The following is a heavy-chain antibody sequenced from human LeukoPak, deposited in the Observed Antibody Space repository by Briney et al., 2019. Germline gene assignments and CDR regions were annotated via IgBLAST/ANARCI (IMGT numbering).Heavy chain of an antibody. CDR1: GNSFTSDY. V-gene: IGHV1-46*04. Sequence: ASVKVSCKASGNSFTSDYMHWVRQAPGQGLEWMGRIIPSGDTTHYAQKLQGRVSITRDTSTSTVYMVLSSLTSEDTAVYYCAGHWGSNDAFDIWGQGTMVTVSS. CDR2: IIPSGDTT. D-gene: IGHD7-27*01. CDR3: AGHWGSNDAFDI. J-gene: IGHJ3*02.